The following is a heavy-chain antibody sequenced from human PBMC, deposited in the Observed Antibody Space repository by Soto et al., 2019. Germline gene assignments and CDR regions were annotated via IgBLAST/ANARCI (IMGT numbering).Heavy chain of an antibody. J-gene: IGHJ6*03. V-gene: IGHV3-30*18. Sequence: GGSLRLSCTASGFIFSSYGMHWVRQAPGKGLEWVAVISNDGSNKYHADSVKGRFTISRDNSKNTLFLQMNSLIAEDTAVYYCAKDGSLYGETPLYYYYYYMDVWGKGTTVTVSS. D-gene: IGHD4-17*01. CDR3: AKDGSLYGETPLYYYYYYMDV. CDR2: ISNDGSNK. CDR1: GFIFSSYG.